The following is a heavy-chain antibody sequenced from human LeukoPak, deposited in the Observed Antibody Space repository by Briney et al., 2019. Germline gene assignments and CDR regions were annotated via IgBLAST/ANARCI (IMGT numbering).Heavy chain of an antibody. D-gene: IGHD2-2*01. V-gene: IGHV3-7*03. Sequence: GGSLRLSCAASGFTFSSYWMSWVRQAPGKGLEWVANIKQDGSEKYYVDSVKGRFTISRDNAKNSLYLQMNSLRAEDTAVYYCANYCSSTSCYGALDYWGQGTLVTVSS. J-gene: IGHJ4*02. CDR2: IKQDGSEK. CDR1: GFTFSSYW. CDR3: ANYCSSTSCYGALDY.